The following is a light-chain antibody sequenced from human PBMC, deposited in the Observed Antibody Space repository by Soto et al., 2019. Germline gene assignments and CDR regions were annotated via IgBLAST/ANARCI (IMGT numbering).Light chain of an antibody. CDR1: HHISNW. J-gene: IGKJ4*01. CDR3: QQANSFPLT. Sequence: DIQMTQSPSSVSASVGDRVSITCRASHHISNWLAWYQHKPGRAPKLLIYTGSSLQSGVPSRFSGTGSGTDFTLTISSLQPEDVATYYCQQANSFPLTFGGGTKVEIK. V-gene: IGKV1-12*01. CDR2: TGS.